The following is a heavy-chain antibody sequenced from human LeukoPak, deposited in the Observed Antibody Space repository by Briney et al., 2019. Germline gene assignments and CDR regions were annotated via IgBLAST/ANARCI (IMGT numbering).Heavy chain of an antibody. V-gene: IGHV3-23*01. D-gene: IGHD6-19*01. Sequence: GGSLRLSCAASGFTFGNYAISWVRQAPGKGLEWVSAISASGGSSSYADSARDWFSISSDNAENMLFLKMRSLRAEDTDADYCAKERALGIAVDGLFGFWGRGTLVTVSS. CDR2: ISASGGSS. CDR1: GFTFGNYA. CDR3: AKERALGIAVDGLFGF. J-gene: IGHJ4*02.